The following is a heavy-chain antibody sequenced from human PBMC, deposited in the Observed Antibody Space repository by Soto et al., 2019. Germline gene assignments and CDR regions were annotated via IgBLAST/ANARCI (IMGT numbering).Heavy chain of an antibody. CDR3: TRGNDWKSSTFDI. CDR1: GGSLIDDY. Sequence: QVQLQESGPGLVKPLETVSLTCTVSGGSLIDDYWNWIRQPPGKGLEWIGYVYSSGRTNYIPTLKSRVTISVYRSKIQFSLKLSSVTAADTAVYYCTRGNDWKSSTFDIWGHGTMVSVSS. D-gene: IGHD2-21*01. J-gene: IGHJ3*02. V-gene: IGHV4-59*01. CDR2: VYSSGRT.